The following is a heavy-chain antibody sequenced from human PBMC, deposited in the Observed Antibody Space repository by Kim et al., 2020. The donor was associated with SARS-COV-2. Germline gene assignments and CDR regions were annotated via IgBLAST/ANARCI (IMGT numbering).Heavy chain of an antibody. V-gene: IGHV3-11*04. J-gene: IGHJ4*02. Sequence: ADTVKGRFASARDNAKNSLYRQMNSLRAEDTAVYYCARTYYDFWNYFDYWGQGTLVTVSS. CDR3: ARTYYDFWNYFDY. D-gene: IGHD3-3*01.